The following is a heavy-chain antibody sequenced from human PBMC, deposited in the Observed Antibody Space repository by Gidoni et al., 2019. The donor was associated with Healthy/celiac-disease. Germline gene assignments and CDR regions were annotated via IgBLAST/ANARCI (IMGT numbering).Heavy chain of an antibody. CDR2: ISYDGSNK. Sequence: QVQLVESGGGVVQPGRSLRLSCAASGFTFSSYAMHWVRQAPGKGLEWVAVISYDGSNKYYADSVKGRFTISRDNSKNTLYLQMNSLRAEDTAVYYCARVLSSWYHHFDYWGQGTLVTVSS. D-gene: IGHD6-13*01. CDR3: ARVLSSWYHHFDY. V-gene: IGHV3-30-3*01. J-gene: IGHJ4*02. CDR1: GFTFSSYA.